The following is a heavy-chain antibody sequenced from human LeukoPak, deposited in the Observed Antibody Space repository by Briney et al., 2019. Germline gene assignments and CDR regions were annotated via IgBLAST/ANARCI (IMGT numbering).Heavy chain of an antibody. J-gene: IGHJ5*02. CDR1: GFTFSSYG. CDR3: ARDVYGAVDP. V-gene: IGHV3-30*03. D-gene: IGHD4-17*01. Sequence: GGSLRLSCAASGFTFSSYGMHWVRQAPGKGLEWVAVISYDGSTKYYTNSVKGRFTISRDNSKNTLYLQMNSLRAEDTAVYYCARDVYGAVDPWGQGTLVTVSS. CDR2: ISYDGSTK.